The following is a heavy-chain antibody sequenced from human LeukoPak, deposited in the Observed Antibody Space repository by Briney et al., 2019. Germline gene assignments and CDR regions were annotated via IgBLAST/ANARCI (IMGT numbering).Heavy chain of an antibody. Sequence: GASVKVSCKASGGTFSSYAISWVRQAPGQGLEWMGGIIPIFGTANYAQKFQGRVTITADKSTSTAYMELSSLRSEDTAVYYCAREGYYDISGYPFDYWGQGTLVTVSS. CDR1: GGTFSSYA. CDR3: AREGYYDISGYPFDY. D-gene: IGHD3-22*01. V-gene: IGHV1-69*06. CDR2: IIPIFGTA. J-gene: IGHJ4*02.